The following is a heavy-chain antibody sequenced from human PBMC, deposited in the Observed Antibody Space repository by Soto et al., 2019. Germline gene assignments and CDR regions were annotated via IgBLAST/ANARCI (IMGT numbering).Heavy chain of an antibody. V-gene: IGHV4-30-4*01. CDR1: GGSISSGDYY. Sequence: SETLSLTCTVSGGSISSGDYYWSWIRQPPGKGLEWIGYIYYSGSTYYNPSLKSRVTISVDTSKNQFSLKLSSVTAADTAVYYCARESRFGQLTYYYYGMDVWGQGXTVTVYS. D-gene: IGHD3-10*01. CDR3: ARESRFGQLTYYYYGMDV. J-gene: IGHJ6*02. CDR2: IYYSGST.